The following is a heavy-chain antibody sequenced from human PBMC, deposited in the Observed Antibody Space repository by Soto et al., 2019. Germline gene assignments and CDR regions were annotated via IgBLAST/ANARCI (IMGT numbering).Heavy chain of an antibody. Sequence: QVQLVESGGGVVQPGRSLRLSCAASGFTFSSYGMHWVRQAPGKGLEWVAVIWYDGSNKYYADSVKGRFTISRDNSKNRLYLQMNSLRAEDTAVYYCARDLPVLLRRFDYWGQGTLVTVSS. V-gene: IGHV3-33*01. CDR2: IWYDGSNK. J-gene: IGHJ4*02. CDR3: ARDLPVLLRRFDY. D-gene: IGHD3-10*01. CDR1: GFTFSSYG.